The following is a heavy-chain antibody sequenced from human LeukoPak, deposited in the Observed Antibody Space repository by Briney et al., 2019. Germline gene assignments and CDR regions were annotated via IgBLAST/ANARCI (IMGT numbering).Heavy chain of an antibody. V-gene: IGHV1-18*04. CDR2: ISAYNGNT. CDR3: GRDLMYCSSTSRYGNWFDP. J-gene: IGHJ5*02. D-gene: IGHD2-2*01. CDR1: GYTFTSYG. Sequence: GASVKVSCKASGYTFTSYGISWVRQAPGQGLEWMGWISAYNGNTNYAQKLQGRVTMTTDTSTSPAYMEMRSLRSDDTAVYYCGRDLMYCSSTSRYGNWFDPWGQGTLVTVSS.